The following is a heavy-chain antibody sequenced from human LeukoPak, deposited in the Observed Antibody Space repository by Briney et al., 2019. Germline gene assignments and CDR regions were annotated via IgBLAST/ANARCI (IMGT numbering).Heavy chain of an antibody. Sequence: ASVKVSCKASGGTFSSYAISWVRQAPGQGLEWMGWISAYNGNTNYAQKLQGRVTMTTDTSTSTAYMELRSLRSDDTAVYYCARDRYYDILTGYVSDLAFDIWGQGTMVTVSS. V-gene: IGHV1-18*01. CDR1: GGTFSSYA. J-gene: IGHJ3*02. D-gene: IGHD3-9*01. CDR2: ISAYNGNT. CDR3: ARDRYYDILTGYVSDLAFDI.